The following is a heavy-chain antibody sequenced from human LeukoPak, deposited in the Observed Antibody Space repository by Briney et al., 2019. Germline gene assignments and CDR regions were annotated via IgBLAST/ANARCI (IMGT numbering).Heavy chain of an antibody. V-gene: IGHV3-30*04. Sequence: PGGSLRLSCAASGFTFRNYAMPWVRQGPGKGLEWVAVISYDGSKKYFADSVKDRFTISRDNSKKTLNLQMNSLSTEDTATYFCASESVSGTFGGGGLDVWGLGTTVIVSS. CDR1: GFTFRNYA. CDR3: ASESVSGTFGGGGLDV. J-gene: IGHJ6*02. CDR2: ISYDGSKK. D-gene: IGHD2/OR15-2a*01.